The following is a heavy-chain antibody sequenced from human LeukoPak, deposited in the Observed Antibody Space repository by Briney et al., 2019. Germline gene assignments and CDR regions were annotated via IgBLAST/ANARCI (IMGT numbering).Heavy chain of an antibody. V-gene: IGHV3-30*02. CDR3: TTEGEWLRFDAFDI. J-gene: IGHJ3*02. CDR2: VRHDGSIK. D-gene: IGHD5-12*01. Sequence: GGSLRLSCAASGFPFNNYAMNWVRRAPGKGLEWVAFVRHDGSIKYYSDSVKGRFTISRDNSKNTLYLQMNSLRAEDTAVYYCTTEGEWLRFDAFDIWGQGTMVTVSS. CDR1: GFPFNNYA.